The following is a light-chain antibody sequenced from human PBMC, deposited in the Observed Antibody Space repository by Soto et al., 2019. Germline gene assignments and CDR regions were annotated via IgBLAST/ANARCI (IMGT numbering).Light chain of an antibody. V-gene: IGLV4-69*01. Sequence: QLVLTQSPSASASPGASVKLTCTLSSGHSDYAIAWHQQQPEKGPRYLMKVTSDGSHTKGDGIPDRFSGSSSGADRYLTISRLRSDDEADYYCQAWGTGGVFGGGTKLTVL. CDR3: QAWGTGGV. CDR2: VTSDGSH. CDR1: SGHSDYA. J-gene: IGLJ3*02.